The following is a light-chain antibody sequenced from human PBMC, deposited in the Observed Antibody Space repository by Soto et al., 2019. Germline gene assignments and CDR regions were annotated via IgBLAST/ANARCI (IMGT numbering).Light chain of an antibody. Sequence: DIVMTQSPLSLPVTPGEPASISCRSSQSLLHTNGKKYMDWYLQKPGQSPQLLIYLGSNRASGVPDRFSGSGSGRDFSLKISRVEAEDVWVYYCMQALQTPITFGQGTRLEIK. CDR2: LGS. CDR3: MQALQTPIT. V-gene: IGKV2-28*01. CDR1: QSLLHTNGKKY. J-gene: IGKJ5*01.